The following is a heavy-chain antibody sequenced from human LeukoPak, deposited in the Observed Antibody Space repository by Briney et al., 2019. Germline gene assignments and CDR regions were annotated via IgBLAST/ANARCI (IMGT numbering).Heavy chain of an antibody. J-gene: IGHJ4*02. CDR3: ARGYSGYEFDY. CDR2: ISSRSGSR. V-gene: IGHV3-48*03. D-gene: IGHD5-12*01. Sequence: PGGSLRLSCAASGFTFSSYEMNWVRQAPGKGLEWVGYISSRSGSRYYADSVKGRFTISRDNAKHSLYLQIHSLRAEDTAVYYCARGYSGYEFDYWGQGTLVTVSS. CDR1: GFTFSSYE.